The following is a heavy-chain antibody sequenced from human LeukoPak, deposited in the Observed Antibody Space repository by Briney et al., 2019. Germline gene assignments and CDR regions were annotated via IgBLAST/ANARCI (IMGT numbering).Heavy chain of an antibody. Sequence: GGSLRLSCAVSGFTFGDYYMTWIRQAPGKGLEWVSYISSSGSTIYYADSVKGRFTISRDNAKNSLSLQMNSLRAEDTAVYYCARVPMESYGDYGYYMDVWGKGTTVTVSS. V-gene: IGHV3-11*04. CDR3: ARVPMESYGDYGYYMDV. D-gene: IGHD4-17*01. CDR2: ISSSGSTI. CDR1: GFTFGDYY. J-gene: IGHJ6*03.